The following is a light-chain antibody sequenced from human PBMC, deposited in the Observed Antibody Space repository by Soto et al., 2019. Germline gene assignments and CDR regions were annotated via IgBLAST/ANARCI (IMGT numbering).Light chain of an antibody. J-gene: IGKJ2*01. Sequence: EIVLTQSPGTLSLSPGERATLSCRASQSVTSTYLAWYQQKPGQAPSLLIYGASSRATDIPDRFSGSGSGTDFSLTISRLEPEDFAVYYCQHYGGSPRYTFGQGTKLEIK. CDR3: QHYGGSPRYT. CDR2: GAS. CDR1: QSVTSTY. V-gene: IGKV3-20*01.